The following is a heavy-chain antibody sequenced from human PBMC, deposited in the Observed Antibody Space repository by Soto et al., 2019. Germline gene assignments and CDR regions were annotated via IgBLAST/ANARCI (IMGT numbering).Heavy chain of an antibody. CDR2: IYYSGST. Sequence: SETLSLTCTVSDDSISNYYWSWIRQPPGKGLEWIGYIYYSGSTYYNPSLKSRITISVDTSKNQFSLKLSSVTAADTAVYYCARERPDGARLDPWGQGTLVTVSS. J-gene: IGHJ5*02. D-gene: IGHD6-6*01. V-gene: IGHV4-59*12. CDR1: DDSISNYY. CDR3: ARERPDGARLDP.